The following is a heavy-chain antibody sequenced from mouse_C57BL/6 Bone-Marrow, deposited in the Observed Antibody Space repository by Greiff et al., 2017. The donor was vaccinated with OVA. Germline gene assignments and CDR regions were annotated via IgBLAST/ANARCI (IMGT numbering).Heavy chain of an antibody. CDR1: GYTFTSYW. CDR3: ARSPLYYGNFY. V-gene: IGHV1-64*01. J-gene: IGHJ2*01. Sequence: VKLQQPGAELVKPGASVKLSCKASGYTFTSYWMHWVKQRPGQGLEWIGMIHPNSGSTNYNEKFKSKATLTVDKSSSTAYMQLSSLTSEDSAVYYCARSPLYYGNFYWGQGTTLTVSS. D-gene: IGHD2-1*01. CDR2: IHPNSGST.